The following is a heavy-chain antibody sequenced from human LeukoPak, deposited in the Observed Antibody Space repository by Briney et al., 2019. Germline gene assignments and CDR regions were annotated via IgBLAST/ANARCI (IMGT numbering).Heavy chain of an antibody. V-gene: IGHV4-39*01. CDR3: ARSLRGYSYGYEPYYYYGMDV. CDR2: IYYSGST. J-gene: IGHJ6*02. D-gene: IGHD5-18*01. Sequence: SETLSLTCTVSGGSISSSSYYWGWIRQPPGKGLEWIGSIYYSGSTYYNPSLKSRVTISVDTSKNQFSLKLSSVTAADTAVYYCARSLRGYSYGYEPYYYYGMDVWGQGTTVTVSS. CDR1: GGSISSSSYY.